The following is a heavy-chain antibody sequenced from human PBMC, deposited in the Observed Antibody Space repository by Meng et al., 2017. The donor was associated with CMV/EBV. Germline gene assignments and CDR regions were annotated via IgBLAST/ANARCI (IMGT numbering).Heavy chain of an antibody. D-gene: IGHD5-12*01. CDR1: GFIFSNYW. J-gene: IGHJ4*02. V-gene: IGHV3-7*01. Sequence: GESLKISCAASGFIFSNYWMSWVRQAPGKGLEWVANIKQDGTERYYVDSVKGRFTISRDNAKNSLFLHMNSLTAEDTAVYYCARDVGGRGYSADWGQGTLVTV. CDR3: ARDVGGRGYSAD. CDR2: IKQDGTER.